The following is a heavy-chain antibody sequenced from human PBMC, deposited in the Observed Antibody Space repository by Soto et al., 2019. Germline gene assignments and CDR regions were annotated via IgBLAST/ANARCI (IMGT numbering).Heavy chain of an antibody. Sequence: EVQLLESGGGLVQPGESLRLSCAASGFTFDYYWMHWVRQAAGKGLVWVSRVPSDGTTTTYADSVKGRFTISRDNARNTVSLQMSSLRAEDTAIYYCARGDRGVFDLWGHGTVVTVSS. V-gene: IGHV3-74*01. CDR2: VPSDGTTT. J-gene: IGHJ3*01. CDR1: GFTFDYYW. CDR3: ARGDRGVFDL. D-gene: IGHD3-10*01.